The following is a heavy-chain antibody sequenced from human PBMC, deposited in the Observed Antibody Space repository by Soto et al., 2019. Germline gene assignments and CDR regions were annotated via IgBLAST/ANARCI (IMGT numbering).Heavy chain of an antibody. CDR3: AKSQADDSSGYYNNYYYYYGMDV. V-gene: IGHV3-23*01. J-gene: IGHJ6*02. Sequence: GGSLRLSCAASGFPFSSCAMSWVRQAPGKGLEWVSAISGSGGSTYYADSVKGRFTISRDNSKNTLYLQMNSLRAEDTAVYYCAKSQADDSSGYYNNYYYYYGMDVWGQGTTVTVSS. D-gene: IGHD3-22*01. CDR1: GFPFSSCA. CDR2: ISGSGGST.